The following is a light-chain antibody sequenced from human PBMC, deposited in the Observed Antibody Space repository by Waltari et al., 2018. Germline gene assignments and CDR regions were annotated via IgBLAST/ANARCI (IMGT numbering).Light chain of an antibody. V-gene: IGKV1-39*01. Sequence: DIQMTQSPSSLSASVGDRVTITCRASQTISTYLNWYQQKPGKAPKLLIYAASTLQSGVPSTCSGSGSGTDVTLTISSLRPEDFATYYCQQSYSTPRTCGQGTKVEIK. CDR3: QQSYSTPRT. CDR1: QTISTY. J-gene: IGKJ1*01. CDR2: AAS.